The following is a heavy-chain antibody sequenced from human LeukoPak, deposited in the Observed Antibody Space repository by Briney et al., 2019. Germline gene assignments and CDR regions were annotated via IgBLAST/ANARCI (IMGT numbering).Heavy chain of an antibody. CDR2: ISRSGGST. CDR1: ELHA. D-gene: IGHD3-10*01. Sequence: GGSLRLSCAASELHAMTWVRQGPGKGLEWVSAISRSGGSTYYADSVKGRFTISRDKSNNTPFLQMNSLRAEDTAVYYCAKLGGKTANGDEYYGMDVWGQGTTVTVSS. V-gene: IGHV3-23*01. CDR3: AKLGGKTANGDEYYGMDV. J-gene: IGHJ6*02.